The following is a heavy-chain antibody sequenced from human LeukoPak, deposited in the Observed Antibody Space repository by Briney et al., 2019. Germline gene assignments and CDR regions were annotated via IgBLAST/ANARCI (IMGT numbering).Heavy chain of an antibody. CDR2: IIKSGTYI. CDR1: GFTFRDYT. Sequence: GGSLRLSCAASGFTFRDYTMNWVRQAPGKGLEWVSAIIKSGTYIKYADSVKGRFTVSRDNAKNSLFLQMNSLRVKDTAVYYCAREVVIVVEPAANTIDYWGQGILVTVSS. D-gene: IGHD2-2*01. J-gene: IGHJ4*02. V-gene: IGHV3-21*01. CDR3: AREVVIVVEPAANTIDY.